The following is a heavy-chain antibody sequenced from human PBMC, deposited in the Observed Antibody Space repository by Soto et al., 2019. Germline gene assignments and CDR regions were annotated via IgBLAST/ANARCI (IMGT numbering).Heavy chain of an antibody. CDR1: GQSFSGHS. CDR2: INESGST. D-gene: IGHD1-1*01. Sequence: QVQLQQWGAGLVKPSETLSLSCAVYGQSFSGHSWAWIRQPPGKGLEWIGEINESGSTYYNPSLKSRVTSSTATSKNQFSLKLRSVSAADTAAYFCARGSGIVALPGELEDVKYDYWGQGTLVNVSS. CDR3: ARGSGIVALPGELEDVKYDY. V-gene: IGHV4-34*01. J-gene: IGHJ4*02.